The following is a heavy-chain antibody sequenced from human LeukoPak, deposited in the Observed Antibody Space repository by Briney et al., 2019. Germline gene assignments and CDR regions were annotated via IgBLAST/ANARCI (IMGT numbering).Heavy chain of an antibody. CDR1: GFSFSSYE. CDR2: ISSSGSTI. Sequence: GGSLRLSCAASGFSFSSYEMNWVRQAPGKGLEWVSYISSSGSTINYADSVKGRFTISRDNAKNSLYLQMNSPRAEDTAVYYCARDYYWCDYWGQGTLVTVSS. J-gene: IGHJ4*02. D-gene: IGHD2-8*01. V-gene: IGHV3-48*03. CDR3: ARDYYWCDY.